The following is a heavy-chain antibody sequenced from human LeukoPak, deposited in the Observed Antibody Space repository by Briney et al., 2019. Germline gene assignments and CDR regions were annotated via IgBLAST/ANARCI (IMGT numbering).Heavy chain of an antibody. CDR2: IDPSDSYT. Sequence: GASLQISCKGSGSSFTSYWISWVRQLPGKGLEWMGRIDPSDSYTNYSPSFQGHVTISADKSISTAYLQWSSLKASDTAMYYCAGFYGDYLNYYYYGMDVWGKGTTVTVSS. D-gene: IGHD4-17*01. J-gene: IGHJ6*04. CDR1: GSSFTSYW. CDR3: AGFYGDYLNYYYYGMDV. V-gene: IGHV5-10-1*01.